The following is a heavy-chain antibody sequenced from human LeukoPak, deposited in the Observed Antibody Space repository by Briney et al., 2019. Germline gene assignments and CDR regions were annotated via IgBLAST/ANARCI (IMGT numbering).Heavy chain of an antibody. D-gene: IGHD3-3*01. CDR2: ISAYGHT. CDR1: GYTFTSYG. J-gene: IGHJ4*02. Sequence: ASVKVSCKASGYTFTSYGISWVRQAPGQGLEWMGWISAYGHTKLARNLQARVTVTIDTSTTTAYMELRSLSSDDTAVYFCARETASGYLGFDFWGQGTLVTVSS. V-gene: IGHV1-18*01. CDR3: ARETASGYLGFDF.